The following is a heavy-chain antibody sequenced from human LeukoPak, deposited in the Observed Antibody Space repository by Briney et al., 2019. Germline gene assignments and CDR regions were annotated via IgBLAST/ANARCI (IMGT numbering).Heavy chain of an antibody. D-gene: IGHD3-22*01. CDR3: AREDYDSSGYYSDY. CDR1: GFTVSSNY. Sequence: PGGSLRLSCAASGFTVSSNYMSWVRQAPGKGLEWVSVIYSGGSTYYADSVKGRFTISRDNSKNTLYLQMNSLRAEDTAVYYCAREDYDSSGYYSDYWGQGTLVTVSS. V-gene: IGHV3-53*01. CDR2: IYSGGST. J-gene: IGHJ4*02.